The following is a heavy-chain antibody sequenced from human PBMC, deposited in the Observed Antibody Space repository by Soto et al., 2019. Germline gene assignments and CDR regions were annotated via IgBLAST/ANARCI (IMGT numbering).Heavy chain of an antibody. D-gene: IGHD2-15*01. V-gene: IGHV4-59*01. J-gene: IGHJ5*02. Sequence: QVQLQESGPGLVKPSETLSLTCTVSGGSISSYYWSWIRQPPGKGLEWIGYIYYSGSTNYNPSLKSRVPTSVATSKKRFSLKLRSVAAAEAAVDSCARSRSSIADIVVVVAATPLSSYWFDPWGRGTLVTVSS. CDR3: ARSRSSIADIVVVVAATPLSSYWFDP. CDR1: GGSISSYY. CDR2: IYYSGST.